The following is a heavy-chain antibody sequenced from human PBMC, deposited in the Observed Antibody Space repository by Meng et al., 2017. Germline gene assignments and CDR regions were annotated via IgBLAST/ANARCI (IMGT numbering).Heavy chain of an antibody. Sequence: QVQLVQSGAEVKKPGASVKVSFKASGYTFTGYYMHWVRQAPGQGLEWMGRINPNSGGTNYAQKFQGRVTMTRDTSISTAYMELSRLRSDDTAVYYCVRGAGIGGRDWFDPWGQGTLVTVSS. V-gene: IGHV1-2*06. CDR3: VRGAGIGGRDWFDP. J-gene: IGHJ5*02. CDR1: GYTFTGYY. D-gene: IGHD3-16*01. CDR2: INPNSGGT.